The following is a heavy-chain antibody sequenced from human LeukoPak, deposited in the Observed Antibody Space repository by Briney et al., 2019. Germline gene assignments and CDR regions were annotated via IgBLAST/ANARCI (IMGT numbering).Heavy chain of an antibody. V-gene: IGHV4-34*01. J-gene: IGHJ4*02. CDR1: GGSFSGYY. CDR3: ARNVGYSSSWFKYYFDY. D-gene: IGHD6-13*01. Sequence: SETLSLTCAVYGGSFSGYYWSWIRQPPGKGLEWIGEINHSGSTYYNPSLKSRVTISVDTSKNQFSLKLSSVTAADTAVYYCARNVGYSSSWFKYYFDYWGQGTLVTVSS. CDR2: INHSGST.